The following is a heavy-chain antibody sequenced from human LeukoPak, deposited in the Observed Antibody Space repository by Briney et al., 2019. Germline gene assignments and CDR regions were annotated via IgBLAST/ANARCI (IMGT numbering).Heavy chain of an antibody. CDR2: NSGST. Sequence: SETLSLTCTISGGSIGSYYWNWIRQPPGKGLEWIGYNSGSTNYNPSLKSRVTISVDTSKNQFSLKLSSVTAADTAVYYCARRSGGNWYFDYWGQGTLVTVSS. CDR3: ARRSGGNWYFDY. CDR1: GGSIGSYY. D-gene: IGHD3-10*01. J-gene: IGHJ4*02. V-gene: IGHV4-59*08.